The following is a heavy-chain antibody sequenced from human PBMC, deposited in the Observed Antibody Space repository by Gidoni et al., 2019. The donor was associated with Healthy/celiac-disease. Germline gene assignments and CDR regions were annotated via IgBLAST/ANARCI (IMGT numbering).Heavy chain of an antibody. V-gene: IGHV3-74*01. J-gene: IGHJ3*02. D-gene: IGHD5-18*01. CDR1: GFTFSRSW. Sequence: EVQLVESGGGLVQPGGSLRLSCAASGFTFSRSWMHWVRQAPGKGLVWVSRINSDGSSTSYADSVKGRFTISRDNAKNTLYLQMNSLRAEDTAVYYCARDGGRGTAMVAAFDIWGQGTMVTVSS. CDR3: ARDGGRGTAMVAAFDI. CDR2: INSDGSST.